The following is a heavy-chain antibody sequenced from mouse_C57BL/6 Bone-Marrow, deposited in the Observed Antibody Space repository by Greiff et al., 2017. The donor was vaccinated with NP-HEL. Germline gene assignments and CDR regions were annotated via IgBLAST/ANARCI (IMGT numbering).Heavy chain of an antibody. J-gene: IGHJ1*03. CDR2: INYDGSST. V-gene: IGHV5-16*01. Sequence: EVKLVESEGGLVQPGSSMKLSCTASGFTFSDYYMAWVRQVPEKGLEWVANINYDGSSTYYLDSLKSRFIISRDNAKNILYLQMSSLKSEDTATYYWARGGYFDVWGTGTTVTVSS. CDR3: ARGGYFDV. CDR1: GFTFSDYY.